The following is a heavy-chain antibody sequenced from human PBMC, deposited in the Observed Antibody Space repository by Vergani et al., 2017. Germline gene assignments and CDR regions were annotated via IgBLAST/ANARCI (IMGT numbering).Heavy chain of an antibody. J-gene: IGHJ4*02. V-gene: IGHV4-31*03. CDR2: IYYSGST. D-gene: IGHD6-19*01. CDR1: GGSISSGGYY. Sequence: QLQLQESGPGLVKPSETLSLTCTVSGGSISSGGYYWSWIRQHPGKGLEWIGYIYYSGSTYYNPSLKSRVTISVDTSKNQFSLKLSSVTAADTAVYYCARMDSSGWGNFDYWGQGTLVTVSS. CDR3: ARMDSSGWGNFDY.